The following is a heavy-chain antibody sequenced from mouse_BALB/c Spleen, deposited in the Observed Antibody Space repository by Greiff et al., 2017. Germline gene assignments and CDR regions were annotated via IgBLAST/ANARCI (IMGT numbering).Heavy chain of an antibody. CDR2: ISSGGST. CDR1: GFTFSSYA. CDR3: ARGGGSSYDYAMDY. Sequence: EVNVVESGGGLVKPGGSLKLSCAASGFTFSSYAMSWVRQTPEKRLEWVASISSGGSTYYPDSVKGRFTISRDNARNILYLQMSSLRSEDTAMYYCARGGGSSYDYAMDYWGQGTSVTVSS. V-gene: IGHV5-6-5*01. J-gene: IGHJ4*01. D-gene: IGHD1-1*01.